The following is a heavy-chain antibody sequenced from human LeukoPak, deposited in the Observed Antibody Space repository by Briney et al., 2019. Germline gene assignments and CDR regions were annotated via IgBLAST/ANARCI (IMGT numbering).Heavy chain of an antibody. J-gene: IGHJ6*03. CDR3: ARVISDPNYYYYYYMDV. V-gene: IGHV1-18*01. Sequence: ASVKVSCKASGGTFSSYAISWVRQAPGQGLEWMGWISAYNGNTNYAQKLQGRVTMTTDTSTSTAYMELRSLRSDDTAVYYCARVISDPNYYYYYYMDVWGKGTTVTVSS. D-gene: IGHD2-15*01. CDR1: GGTFSSYA. CDR2: ISAYNGNT.